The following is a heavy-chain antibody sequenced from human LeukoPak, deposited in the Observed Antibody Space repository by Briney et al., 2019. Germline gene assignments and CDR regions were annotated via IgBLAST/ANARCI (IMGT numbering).Heavy chain of an antibody. CDR3: ARDYLGMHPPDF. J-gene: IGHJ4*02. CDR1: ALTFSDYY. Sequence: PGGSLTLSCAASALTFSDYYMSWLPQATGKGRVGVSYISSSTSYTKYAVPVKGRFTLSRQNDKHSLSLKKNTQRAEDTAVYYCARDYLGMHPPDFWGQGTPVTVSS. D-gene: IGHD7-27*01. CDR2: ISSSTSYT. V-gene: IGHV3-11*06.